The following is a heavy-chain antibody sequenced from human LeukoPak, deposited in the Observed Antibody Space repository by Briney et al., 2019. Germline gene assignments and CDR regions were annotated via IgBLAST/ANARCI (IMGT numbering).Heavy chain of an antibody. J-gene: IGHJ4*02. D-gene: IGHD2-2*01. V-gene: IGHV3-33*01. CDR3: ARDRWSSTSYNDY. Sequence: GRSLRLSCAASGFTFSNYGMHWVRQAPGKGLEWVAVIWYDGNNKYYGDSVKGRFTISRDNSKNTLYLQMNGLRAEDTAVYYCARDRWSSTSYNDYWGQGTLVTVSS. CDR2: IWYDGNNK. CDR1: GFTFSNYG.